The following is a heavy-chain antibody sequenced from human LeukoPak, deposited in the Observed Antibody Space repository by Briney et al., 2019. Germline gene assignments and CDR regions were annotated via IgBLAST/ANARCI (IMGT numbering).Heavy chain of an antibody. V-gene: IGHV1-2*02. CDR2: INPNSGGT. CDR3: ARDPSSSAGNWFDP. Sequence: GASVKVSCKASGYTFTGYYMHWVRQAPGQGLEWMGWINPNSGGTNYAQKFQGRVTMTRDTSISTAYMELSRPRSDDTAVYYCARDPSSSAGNWFDPWGQGTLVTVSS. CDR1: GYTFTGYY. J-gene: IGHJ5*02. D-gene: IGHD6-6*01.